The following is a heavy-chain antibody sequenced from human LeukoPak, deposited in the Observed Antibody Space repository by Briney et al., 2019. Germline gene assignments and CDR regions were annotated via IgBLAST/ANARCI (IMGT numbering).Heavy chain of an antibody. CDR1: GGTFSSYA. CDR2: INPNSGGT. V-gene: IGHV1-2*02. Sequence: ASVKVSCKASGGTFSSYAISWVRQAPGQGLEWMGWINPNSGGTNYAQKFQGRVTMTRDTSISTAYMELSRLRSDDTAVYYCARVDSGSYPDYWGQGTLVTVSS. J-gene: IGHJ4*02. CDR3: ARVDSGSYPDY. D-gene: IGHD1-26*01.